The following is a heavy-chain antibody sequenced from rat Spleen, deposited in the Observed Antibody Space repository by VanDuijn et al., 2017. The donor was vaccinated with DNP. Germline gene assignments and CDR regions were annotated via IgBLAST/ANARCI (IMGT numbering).Heavy chain of an antibody. CDR1: GFTFSDYY. CDR2: LSYDGGST. V-gene: IGHV5-20*01. D-gene: IGHD1-11*01. J-gene: IGHJ2*01. Sequence: EVQLVESGGGLVQPGRSLKLSCAASGFTFSDYYMAWVRQAPTKGLEWVASLSYDGGSTYYRDSVKGRFTISRDNAKSSLYLQMDSLKSDDTATYYCTTDVYGPDYWGQGVMVTVSS. CDR3: TTDVYGPDY.